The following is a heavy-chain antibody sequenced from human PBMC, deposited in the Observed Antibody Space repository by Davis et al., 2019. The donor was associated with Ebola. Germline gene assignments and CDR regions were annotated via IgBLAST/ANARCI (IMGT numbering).Heavy chain of an antibody. CDR1: GGSVSSGSYY. J-gene: IGHJ4*02. CDR3: ARGGANYVWGSYHD. V-gene: IGHV4-61*01. CDR2: IYYSGST. Sequence: PGGSLRLSCTVSGGSVSSGSYYWSWIRQPPGKGLEWIGYIYYSGSTNYNPSLKSRVTISVDTSKNQFSLKLSSVTAADTAVYYCARGGANYVWGSYHDWGQGTLVTVSS. D-gene: IGHD3-16*02.